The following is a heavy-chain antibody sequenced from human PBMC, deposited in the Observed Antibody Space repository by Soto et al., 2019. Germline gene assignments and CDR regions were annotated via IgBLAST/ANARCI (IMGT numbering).Heavy chain of an antibody. V-gene: IGHV3-30*18. CDR2: ISYDGSNK. Sequence: GGSLRLSCAASGFTFSSYGMHWVRQAPGKGLEWVAVISYDGSNKYYADSVKGRFTISRDISKNTLYLQMNSLRAEDTAVYYCAKDNRGYYCSITTCYYFDYWGQGTLVTVSS. CDR1: GFTFSSYG. CDR3: AKDNRGYYCSITTCYYFDY. D-gene: IGHD2-2*01. J-gene: IGHJ4*02.